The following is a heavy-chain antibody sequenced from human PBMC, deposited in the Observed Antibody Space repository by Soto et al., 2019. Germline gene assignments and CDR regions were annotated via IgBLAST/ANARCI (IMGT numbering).Heavy chain of an antibody. Sequence: QVQLQESGPGLVKPSETLSLTCTVSGGSISSYYWSWIRQPPGKGLEWIGYIYYSGSTNHNPSLKSRVTISVDTSKNQFSLKLSSVTAADTAVYYCARQQWLVLNAFDIWGQGTMVTVSS. CDR3: ARQQWLVLNAFDI. J-gene: IGHJ3*02. V-gene: IGHV4-59*01. CDR2: IYYSGST. D-gene: IGHD6-19*01. CDR1: GGSISSYY.